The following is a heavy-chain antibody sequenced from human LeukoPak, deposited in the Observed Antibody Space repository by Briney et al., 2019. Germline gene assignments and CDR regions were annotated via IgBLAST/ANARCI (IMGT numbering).Heavy chain of an antibody. CDR2: ISSGSFHI. Sequence: GGSLRLSCAASGFTFSTYSMNWVRQAPGKGLEWVSSISSGSFHIYYADSVQGRFTISKDNAKNSLYLQMNGLRAEDTAVYYCATTPGGDSSGYYPWYFDLWGRGTLVTVSS. J-gene: IGHJ2*01. CDR3: ATTPGGDSSGYYPWYFDL. D-gene: IGHD3-22*01. V-gene: IGHV3-21*01. CDR1: GFTFSTYS.